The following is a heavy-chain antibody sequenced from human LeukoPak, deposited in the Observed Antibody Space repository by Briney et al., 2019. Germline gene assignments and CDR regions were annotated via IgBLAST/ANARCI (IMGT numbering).Heavy chain of an antibody. CDR3: ARDKITTVIGFWLDP. CDR2: IYTSGST. CDR1: GGSISSYY. Sequence: PSETLSLTCTVSGGSISSYYWSWIRQPAGKGLEWIGRIYTSGSTNYNPSLKSRVTMSVDTSKNQFSLKLSSVTAADTAVYYCARDKITTVIGFWLDPWGQGTLVTVSS. V-gene: IGHV4-4*07. D-gene: IGHD4-17*01. J-gene: IGHJ5*02.